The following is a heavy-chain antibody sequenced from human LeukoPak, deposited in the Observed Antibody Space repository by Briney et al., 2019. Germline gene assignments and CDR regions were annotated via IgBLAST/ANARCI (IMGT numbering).Heavy chain of an antibody. CDR3: AREGRGYYDSSGSLDY. V-gene: IGHV1-46*01. D-gene: IGHD3-22*01. J-gene: IGHJ4*02. CDR1: GYTFTSYY. CDR2: INPSGGST. Sequence: ASVKVSCKASGYTFTSYYMHRVRQAPGQRLEWMGIINPSGGSTSYAQKFQGRVTMTRDMSTSTVYTELSSLRSEDTAVYYCAREGRGYYDSSGSLDYWGQGTLVTVSS.